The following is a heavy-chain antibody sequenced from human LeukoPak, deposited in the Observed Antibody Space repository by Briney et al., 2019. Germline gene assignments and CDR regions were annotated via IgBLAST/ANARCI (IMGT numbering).Heavy chain of an antibody. Sequence: GGSLRLSCAASGFTVSSNYMSWVRQAPGKGLEWVSAISGSGGSTYYADSVKGRFTISRDNSKNTLYLQMNSLRAEDTAVYYCATRILWFDPWGQGTLVTVSS. CDR3: ATRILWFDP. J-gene: IGHJ5*02. D-gene: IGHD2-21*01. CDR1: GFTVSSNY. CDR2: ISGSGGST. V-gene: IGHV3-23*01.